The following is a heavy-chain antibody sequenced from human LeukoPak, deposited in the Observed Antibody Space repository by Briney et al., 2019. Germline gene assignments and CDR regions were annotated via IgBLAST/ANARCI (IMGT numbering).Heavy chain of an antibody. J-gene: IGHJ4*02. CDR3: ARDDRYGSSWHFFDY. Sequence: VASVKVSCKASGYTFTSYDINWVRQAPGQGLEWMGGITTYNDNTNYAQKFQGRVTLTTDTSTRTAYMELRGLRSDDTAVYYCARDDRYGSSWHFFDYWGQGTLVTVSS. CDR2: ITTYNDNT. CDR1: GYTFTSYD. D-gene: IGHD6-13*01. V-gene: IGHV1-18*01.